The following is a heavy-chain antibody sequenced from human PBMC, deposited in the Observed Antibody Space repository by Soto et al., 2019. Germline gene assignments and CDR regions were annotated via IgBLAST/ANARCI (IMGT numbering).Heavy chain of an antibody. CDR2: IKSKTDGGTT. D-gene: IGHD2-15*01. J-gene: IGHJ6*02. CDR1: GFTFSNAW. CDR3: TTDAGSGGSCYTCHYYYYYGMDV. V-gene: IGHV3-15*07. Sequence: VQLVESGGGLVKPGGSLRLSCAASGFTFSNAWMNWVRQAPGKGLEWVGRIKSKTDGGTTDYAAPVKGRFTISRDDSKNTLYLQMNSLKTEDTAVYYCTTDAGSGGSCYTCHYYYYYGMDVWGQGTTVTVSS.